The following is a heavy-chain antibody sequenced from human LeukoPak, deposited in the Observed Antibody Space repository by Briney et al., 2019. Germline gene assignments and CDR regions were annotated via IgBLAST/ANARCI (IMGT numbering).Heavy chain of an antibody. CDR1: GFTFSSYS. CDR2: ISSSSSYI. D-gene: IGHD6-25*01. J-gene: IGHJ6*03. CDR3: AKDQGSGLLYYYMDV. Sequence: PGGSLRLSCAASGFTFSSYSMNWVRQAPGKGLEWVSSISSSSSYIYYADSVKGRFTISRDNAKNSLYLQMNSLRAEDTAVYYCAKDQGSGLLYYYMDVWGKGTTVTVSS. V-gene: IGHV3-21*01.